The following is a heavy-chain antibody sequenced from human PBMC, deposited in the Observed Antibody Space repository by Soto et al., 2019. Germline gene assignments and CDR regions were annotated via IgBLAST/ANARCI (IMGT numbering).Heavy chain of an antibody. CDR1: GGSISSYY. Sequence: SETLSLTCTVSGGSISSYYWSWIRQPPGKGLEWIGYIYFRGTTNYNPSLKSRVTMSADTSKNQFSLKLSSVTAADTAVYYCARVCGGDYHHGMDVWGQGTTVTVSS. CDR3: ARVCGGDYHHGMDV. CDR2: IYFRGTT. V-gene: IGHV4-59*12. J-gene: IGHJ6*02. D-gene: IGHD2-21*01.